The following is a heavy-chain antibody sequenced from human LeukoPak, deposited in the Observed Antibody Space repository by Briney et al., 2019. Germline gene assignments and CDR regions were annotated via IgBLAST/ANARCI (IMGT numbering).Heavy chain of an antibody. V-gene: IGHV4-59*01. CDR3: ARVLRPMASQYYFDY. Sequence: SETLSLTCTVSGASINTYYWSWIRQPPGKGMEWIGYIYYSGTTSYNPSLKTRVTISIDTSKNQFSLKLSSVTAADTAVYYCARVLRPMASQYYFDYWGQGTLVTVSS. CDR1: GASINTYY. J-gene: IGHJ4*02. D-gene: IGHD3-10*01. CDR2: IYYSGTT.